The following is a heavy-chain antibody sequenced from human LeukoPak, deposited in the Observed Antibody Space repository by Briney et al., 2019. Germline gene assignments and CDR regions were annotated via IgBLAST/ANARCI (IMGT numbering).Heavy chain of an antibody. Sequence: ASVKVSCKASGYTFTSYGISWVRQAPGQGLEWMGWMNPNSGNTGYAQKFQGRVTMTRNTSISTAYMELSSLRSEDTAVYYCARGGLGGYYSLYYYYYYYMDVWGKGTTVTISS. CDR1: GYTFTSYG. J-gene: IGHJ6*03. CDR2: MNPNSGNT. CDR3: ARGGLGGYYSLYYYYYYYMDV. D-gene: IGHD3-22*01. V-gene: IGHV1-8*02.